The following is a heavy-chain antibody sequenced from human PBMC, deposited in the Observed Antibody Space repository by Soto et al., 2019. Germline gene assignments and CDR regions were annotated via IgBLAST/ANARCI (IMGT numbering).Heavy chain of an antibody. CDR2: IIPIFGTA. CDR3: ARDLTPARKDIVATGAFDY. D-gene: IGHD5-12*01. Sequence: QVQLVQSGAEVKKPGSSVKVSCKASGGTFSSYAISWVRQAPGQGLEWMGGIIPIFGTANYAQKFQGRVTITADESTTTAYMELSRLRAEDTAVYYCARDLTPARKDIVATGAFDYWGQGTLVTVSS. J-gene: IGHJ4*02. CDR1: GGTFSSYA. V-gene: IGHV1-69*12.